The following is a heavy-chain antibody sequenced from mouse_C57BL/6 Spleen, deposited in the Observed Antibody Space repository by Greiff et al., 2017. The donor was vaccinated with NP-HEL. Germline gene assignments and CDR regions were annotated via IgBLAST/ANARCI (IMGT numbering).Heavy chain of an antibody. D-gene: IGHD2-4*01. J-gene: IGHJ4*01. Sequence: VQLQQSGPELVKPGASVKISCKASGYTFTDYYMNWVKQSHGKSLEWIGDINPNNGGTSYNQKFKGKATLTVDKSSSTAYMELRSLTSEDSAVYYCARPPNYERRNAMDYWGQGTSVTVSS. CDR3: ARPPNYERRNAMDY. CDR1: GYTFTDYY. CDR2: INPNNGGT. V-gene: IGHV1-26*01.